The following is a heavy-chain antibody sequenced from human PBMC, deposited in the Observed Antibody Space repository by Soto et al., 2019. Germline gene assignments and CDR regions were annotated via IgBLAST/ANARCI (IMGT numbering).Heavy chain of an antibody. J-gene: IGHJ5*02. D-gene: IGHD2-15*01. Sequence: QVQLVQSGAEVKKPGASVKVSCKASGYTFTSYDINWVRQATGQGLEWMGWMNPNSGNTGYAQKFQGRVTMTRNTSISKAYMELSSLRSEDTAVYYCARGGIVVVVAAHNWFDPWGQGTLVTVSS. V-gene: IGHV1-8*01. CDR1: GYTFTSYD. CDR3: ARGGIVVVVAAHNWFDP. CDR2: MNPNSGNT.